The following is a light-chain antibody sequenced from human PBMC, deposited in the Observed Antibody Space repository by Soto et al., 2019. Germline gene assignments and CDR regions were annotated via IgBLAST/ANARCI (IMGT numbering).Light chain of an antibody. V-gene: IGKV1-5*01. Sequence: DVRMTQSPATLSASVGDRVTITCRASQSINAWLAWYQQKPGKAPKLLIYDVSTLDSGVPSRFSGSASGTEFTLTISSLESDDFATYYCQQYNTYKTFGQGTKVDIK. J-gene: IGKJ1*01. CDR1: QSINAW. CDR3: QQYNTYKT. CDR2: DVS.